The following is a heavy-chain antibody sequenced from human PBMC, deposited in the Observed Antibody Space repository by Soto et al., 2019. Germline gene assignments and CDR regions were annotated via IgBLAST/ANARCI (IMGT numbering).Heavy chain of an antibody. V-gene: IGHV4-59*02. CDR1: GGSVSSYY. CDR2: IYYSGST. Sequence: SETLSLTCTVSGGSVSSYYWSWIRQPPGKGLEWIGYIYYSGSTNYNPSLKSRVAISVDTCKNQFSLNQRSVTAADTAVYYCARQNAWEAFDYCGQGNLVTV. CDR3: ARQNAWEAFDY. J-gene: IGHJ4*02. D-gene: IGHD1-26*01.